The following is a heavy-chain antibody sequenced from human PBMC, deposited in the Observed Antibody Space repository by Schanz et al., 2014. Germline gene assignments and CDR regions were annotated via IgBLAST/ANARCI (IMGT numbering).Heavy chain of an antibody. D-gene: IGHD1-1*01. CDR2: ITGASDHI. V-gene: IGHV3-23*04. CDR1: GFIFGSSF. J-gene: IGHJ4*02. Sequence: EVQLAESGGGLIQPGGSLRLSCAASGFIFGSSFMAWVPQAPGKGLEWVSGITGASDHIDYAESVKGRFTISRDNSKNTLYLQMDSLRAEDTAVYFCAKKVPAYNPFDSWGQGTLVTVSS. CDR3: AKKVPAYNPFDS.